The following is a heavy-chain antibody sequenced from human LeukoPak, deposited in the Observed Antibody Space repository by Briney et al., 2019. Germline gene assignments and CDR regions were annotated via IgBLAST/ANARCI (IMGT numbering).Heavy chain of an antibody. Sequence: GGSLRLSCSASVFTSSLYAMHWVRQAPGKGLEYVSAISSNGGSTYYADSVKGRFTISRDNSKNTLFLQMSSLRVEDMAVYYCAKIYLRFSSWPFNYDGVDLWSQGTKVTVSS. CDR2: ISSNGGST. CDR3: AKIYLRFSSWPFNYDGVDL. CDR1: VFTSSLYA. V-gene: IGHV3-64D*06. J-gene: IGHJ3*01. D-gene: IGHD6-13*01.